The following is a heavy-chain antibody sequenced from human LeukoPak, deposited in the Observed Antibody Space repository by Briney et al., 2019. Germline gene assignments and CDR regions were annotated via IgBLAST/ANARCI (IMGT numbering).Heavy chain of an antibody. V-gene: IGHV4-59*01. J-gene: IGHJ1*01. CDR3: AQKAPFSPEYSQH. CDR2: IYHSGTT. CDR1: GGSITSYL. Sequence: PSETLSLTCTVSGGSITSYLWTWIRQPPGKGLEWIGYIYHSGTTNYNPSLKSRATISVDTSRSQFSLKLSSVTAADTAVYYCAQKAPFSPEYSQHCGHGTLVTVSS. D-gene: IGHD2/OR15-2a*01.